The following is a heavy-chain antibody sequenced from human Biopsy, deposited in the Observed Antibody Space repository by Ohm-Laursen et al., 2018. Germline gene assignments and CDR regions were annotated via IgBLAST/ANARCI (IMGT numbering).Heavy chain of an antibody. CDR3: ARERALGDCSGSSCYSGDN. J-gene: IGHJ4*02. Sequence: SSVKVSCKTSGGTFSTTAISWARQAPGQGLEWMGGITPIFDTANYAQKFQGRVTFTADRSASTAYMELSSLMSDDTAVYYCARERALGDCSGSSCYSGDNWGQGTLVTVSS. V-gene: IGHV1-69*06. D-gene: IGHD2-15*01. CDR2: ITPIFDTA. CDR1: GGTFSTTA.